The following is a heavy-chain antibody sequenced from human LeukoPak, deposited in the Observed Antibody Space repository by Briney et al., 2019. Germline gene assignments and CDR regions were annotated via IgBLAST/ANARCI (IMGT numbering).Heavy chain of an antibody. D-gene: IGHD4-11*01. V-gene: IGHV3-23*01. CDR1: GFTFSSYS. CDR2: ISDSGGIT. Sequence: GGSLRRSCAASGFTFSSYSMSWVRQAPGKGLQWVSVISDSGGITYYADSVQGRFAISRDNSKNTLYLQMNSLRAEDTAIYYCAKDPHSASEGIGYWGQGTLVTVSS. J-gene: IGHJ4*02. CDR3: AKDPHSASEGIGY.